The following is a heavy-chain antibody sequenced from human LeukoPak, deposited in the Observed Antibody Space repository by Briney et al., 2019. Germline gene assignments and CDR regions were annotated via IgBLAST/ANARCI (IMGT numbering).Heavy chain of an antibody. CDR3: ARLARGSGWYPDY. Sequence: GESLKISCKGSGYSSTNYWIGWMRQMPGKGLEWMGIIYSGDSGTKYSPSFQGQGIISVDKSISTAYLQWSSLKASDTAMYYCARLARGSGWYPDYWGQGTLVTVSS. CDR2: IYSGDSGT. D-gene: IGHD6-19*01. J-gene: IGHJ4*02. CDR1: GYSSTNYW. V-gene: IGHV5-51*01.